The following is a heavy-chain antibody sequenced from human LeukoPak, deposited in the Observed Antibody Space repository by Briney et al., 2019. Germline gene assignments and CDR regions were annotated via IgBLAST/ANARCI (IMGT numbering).Heavy chain of an antibody. J-gene: IGHJ3*02. D-gene: IGHD4-17*01. CDR3: ARVGSADYGDYRGAFDI. Sequence: ASVKVSCKASGYTFTSYGNSWVRQAPGQGLEWMGWISAYNGNTNYAQKLQGRVTMTTDTSTSTAYMELRSLRSDDTAVYYCARVGSADYGDYRGAFDIWGQGTLVTVSS. CDR2: ISAYNGNT. CDR1: GYTFTSYG. V-gene: IGHV1-18*04.